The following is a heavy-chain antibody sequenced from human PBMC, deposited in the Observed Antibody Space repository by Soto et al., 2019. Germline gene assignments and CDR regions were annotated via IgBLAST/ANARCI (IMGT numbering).Heavy chain of an antibody. CDR3: GRLEGLATISYYFDY. Sequence: PSETLSLTCTVSGGSISSSRYYWGWIRQPPGKGLEWIGSIYDSGSTYYNPSLKSRVTISVDTSKNQFSLKLMSLSAADTAVYYCGRLEGLATISYYFDYWGQGALVTVSS. D-gene: IGHD3-9*01. CDR2: IYDSGST. J-gene: IGHJ4*02. V-gene: IGHV4-39*01. CDR1: GGSISSSRYY.